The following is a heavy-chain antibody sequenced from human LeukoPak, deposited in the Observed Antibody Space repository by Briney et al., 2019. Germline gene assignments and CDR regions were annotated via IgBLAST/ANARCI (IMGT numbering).Heavy chain of an antibody. V-gene: IGHV5-51*01. Sequence: PGESLKISCKGSGYTFSNFWIAWVRQMPGKGLEWMGSIYPGDSDTRYSPSFRGQVTLSADKSISTAYLQWSSRKASDTATYYCARRGGVVYSYGPVDFWGQGTLVTVSS. CDR1: GYTFSNFW. D-gene: IGHD5-18*01. CDR2: IYPGDSDT. J-gene: IGHJ4*02. CDR3: ARRGGVVYSYGPVDF.